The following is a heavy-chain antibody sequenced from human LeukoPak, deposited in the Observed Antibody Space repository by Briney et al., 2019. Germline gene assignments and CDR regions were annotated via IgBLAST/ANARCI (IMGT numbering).Heavy chain of an antibody. Sequence: GGSLRLSCAASGFTLNTYWMSWVRQAPGKGLEWVANIKQDGSEKYYVDSVKGRFTISRDNAKNSLYLQMNSLRVEDTAVYYCARGGGDFWSGYYPSWFDYWGRGTLVTVSS. J-gene: IGHJ4*02. CDR3: ARGGGDFWSGYYPSWFDY. CDR1: GFTLNTYW. D-gene: IGHD3-3*01. V-gene: IGHV3-7*01. CDR2: IKQDGSEK.